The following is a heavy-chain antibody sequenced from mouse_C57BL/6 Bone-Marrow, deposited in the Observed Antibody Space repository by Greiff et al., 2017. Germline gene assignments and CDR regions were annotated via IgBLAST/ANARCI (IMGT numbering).Heavy chain of an antibody. CDR1: GYTFTGYW. CDR3: ARWGYAMDY. Sequence: QVQLQQSGAELMKPGASVKLSCKATGYTFTGYWIEWVKQRPGHALEWIGEILPGSGSTNYNEKFKGKATFPADTSSTTAYMQLRSLTTKDSAICYCARWGYAMDYWGQGTSVTVSS. J-gene: IGHJ4*01. CDR2: ILPGSGST. V-gene: IGHV1-9*01.